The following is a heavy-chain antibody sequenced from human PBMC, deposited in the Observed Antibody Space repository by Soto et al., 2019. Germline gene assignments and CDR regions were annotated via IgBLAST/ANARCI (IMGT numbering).Heavy chain of an antibody. CDR2: IKQDGSEK. CDR3: AREVGDYYGSRGGYYYYMDV. J-gene: IGHJ6*03. CDR1: GFTFSSYW. V-gene: IGHV3-7*01. D-gene: IGHD3-10*01. Sequence: PGGSLRLSCAASGFTFSSYWMSWVRQAPGKGLEWVANIKQDGSEKYYVDSVKGRFTISRDNAKNSLYLQMNSLRAEDTAVYYCAREVGDYYGSRGGYYYYMDVWGKGTAVTVS.